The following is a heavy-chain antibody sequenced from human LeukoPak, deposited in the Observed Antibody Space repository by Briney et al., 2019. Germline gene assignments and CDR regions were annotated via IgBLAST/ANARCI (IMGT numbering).Heavy chain of an antibody. V-gene: IGHV5-51*01. CDR1: GHSFTSYW. Sequence: GESLKISCKGSGHSFTSYWIGWVRQMPGKGLEWMGIIYPGDSDTRYSPSFQGQVTISADKSISTAYLQWSSLKASDTAMYYCARPRGDGYNRGYYYYMDVWGKGTTVTVSS. J-gene: IGHJ6*03. CDR3: ARPRGDGYNRGYYYYMDV. D-gene: IGHD5-24*01. CDR2: IYPGDSDT.